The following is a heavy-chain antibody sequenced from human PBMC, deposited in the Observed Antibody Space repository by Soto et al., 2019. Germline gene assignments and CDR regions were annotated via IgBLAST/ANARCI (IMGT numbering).Heavy chain of an antibody. V-gene: IGHV3-23*01. D-gene: IGHD2-8*01. CDR3: AKDRPVMVYAMPQDAFDF. CDR2: VSASGAST. CDR1: GFTFSSYA. Sequence: EVQLLESGGGLVQPGGTLRLSCAASGFTFSSYAMNWVRQAPGKGLEWVSAVSASGASTYYPDSVKGRFTISRDNSKNTLYLQMHSLRAEDTAVYYCAKDRPVMVYAMPQDAFDFWGRGTMVTVSS. J-gene: IGHJ3*01.